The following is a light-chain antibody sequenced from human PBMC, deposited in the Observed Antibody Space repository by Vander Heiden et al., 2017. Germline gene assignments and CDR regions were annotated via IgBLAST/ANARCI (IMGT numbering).Light chain of an antibody. CDR2: LGS. CDR3: MQALQTF. CDR1: QSLLHSNGYNY. V-gene: IGKV2-28*01. Sequence: DIVMTQSPLSLPVTPGEPASISCRSSQSLLHSNGYNYLDWYLQKPGHSPQLLIYLGSNRASGVPDRFSGSGSGTDFTLKISRVEAEDVGVYYCMQALQTFFGPGTKVDIK. J-gene: IGKJ3*01.